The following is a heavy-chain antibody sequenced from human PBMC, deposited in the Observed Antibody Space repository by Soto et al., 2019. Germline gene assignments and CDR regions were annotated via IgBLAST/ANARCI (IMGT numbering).Heavy chain of an antibody. Sequence: GGSLRLSCAASGFNVSSNYMSWVRQAPGKGLEWVSVIYSGGSTYYADSVKGRFTISRGNSKNTLYLQMNSLRAEDTAVYYCARDRVESGYPEYFQHWGQGTLVTVSS. CDR1: GFNVSSNY. J-gene: IGHJ1*01. D-gene: IGHD3-22*01. CDR2: IYSGGST. CDR3: ARDRVESGYPEYFQH. V-gene: IGHV3-53*01.